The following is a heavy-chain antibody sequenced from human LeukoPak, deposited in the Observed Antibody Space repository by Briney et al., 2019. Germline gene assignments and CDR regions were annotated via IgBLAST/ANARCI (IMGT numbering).Heavy chain of an antibody. CDR3: AKDRVVRGVRGAFDI. D-gene: IGHD3-10*01. CDR1: GFTFSSCA. CDR2: ISGSGGST. V-gene: IGHV3-23*01. Sequence: GGSLRLSCAASGFTFSSCAMSWVRQAPGKGLEWVSAISGSGGSTYYADSVKGRFTISRDNSKNTLYLQMNSLRAEDTAVYYCAKDRVVRGVRGAFDIWGQGTMVTVSS. J-gene: IGHJ3*02.